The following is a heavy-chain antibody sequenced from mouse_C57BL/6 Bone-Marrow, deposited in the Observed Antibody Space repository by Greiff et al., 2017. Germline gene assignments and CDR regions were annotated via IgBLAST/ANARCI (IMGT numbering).Heavy chain of an antibody. CDR2: IYPRSGNT. CDR1: GYTFTSYG. V-gene: IGHV1-81*01. J-gene: IGHJ3*01. D-gene: IGHD2-4*01. Sequence: VQLQQSGAELARPGASVKLSCKASGYTFTSYGISWVKQRTGQGLEWIGEIYPRSGNTYYNEKFKGKATLTADKSSSTAYMELRSLPSEDSAVYLCAKGAIYSESSFAYWGQGTLVTVSA. CDR3: AKGAIYSESSFAY.